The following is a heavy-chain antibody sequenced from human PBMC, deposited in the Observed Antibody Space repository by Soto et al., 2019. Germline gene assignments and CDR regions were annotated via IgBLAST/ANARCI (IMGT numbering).Heavy chain of an antibody. CDR2: ISVYSGST. V-gene: IGHV1-18*04. CDR1: GYTFTSYG. CDR3: ARDSWGLAVPDYHYYAMDV. Sequence: QVQLVQSGAEVKKPGASVRVSCEASGYTFTSYGISWGRQAPGQGLEWMGWISVYSGSTNNAKKLQGRVTMTTDRPTRAVYMELRSLRSDGTAVYYCARDSWGLAVPDYHYYAMDVWGQGTMVTVS. J-gene: IGHJ6*02. D-gene: IGHD6-19*01.